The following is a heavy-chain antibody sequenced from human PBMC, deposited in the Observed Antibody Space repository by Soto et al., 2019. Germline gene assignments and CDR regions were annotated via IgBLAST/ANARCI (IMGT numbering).Heavy chain of an antibody. V-gene: IGHV3-30-3*01. D-gene: IGHD6-13*01. CDR2: ISYDGSNK. CDR1: GFTFSSYA. CDR3: ARDWGLSSIAAAGFFDY. J-gene: IGHJ4*02. Sequence: GGSLRLSCAASGFTFSSYAMHWVRQAPGKGLEWVAVISYDGSNKYYADSVKGRFTISRDNSKNTLYLQMNSLRAEDTAVYYCARDWGLSSIAAAGFFDYWGQGTLVTVSS.